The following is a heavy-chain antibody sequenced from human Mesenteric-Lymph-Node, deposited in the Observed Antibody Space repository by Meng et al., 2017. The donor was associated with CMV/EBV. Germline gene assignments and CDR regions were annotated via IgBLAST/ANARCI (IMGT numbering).Heavy chain of an antibody. J-gene: IGHJ5*02. CDR1: SGNY. D-gene: IGHD3-22*01. Sequence: SGNYWGWSRQPPGKGLEWIGTIYYSGTTYYNPSLKSRVTISVDTSRNQLSLGLSSVTAADTAVYFCARPLYHYDSGAYYDNWFDPWGQGTLVTVSS. CDR3: ARPLYHYDSGAYYDNWFDP. CDR2: IYYSGTT. V-gene: IGHV4-39*01.